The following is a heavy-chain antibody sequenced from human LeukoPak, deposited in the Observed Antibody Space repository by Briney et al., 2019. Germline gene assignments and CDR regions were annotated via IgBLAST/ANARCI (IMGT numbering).Heavy chain of an antibody. D-gene: IGHD6-13*01. CDR2: INPNSGGT. CDR3: ARGEEQLAYNWFDP. J-gene: IGHJ5*02. Sequence: ASVKVSCKASGYTFTGYYMHWVRQAPGQGLEWMGWINPNSGGTNYAQKFQGRVTMTRDTSISTAYMELSRLGSDDTAVYYCARGEEQLAYNWFDPWGRGTLVTVSS. CDR1: GYTFTGYY. V-gene: IGHV1-2*02.